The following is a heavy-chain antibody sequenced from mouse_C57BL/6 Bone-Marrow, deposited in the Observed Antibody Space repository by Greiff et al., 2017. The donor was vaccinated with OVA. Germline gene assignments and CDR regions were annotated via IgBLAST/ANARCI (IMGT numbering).Heavy chain of an antibody. V-gene: IGHV1-59*01. CDR1: GYTFTSYW. D-gene: IGHD1-1*01. J-gene: IGHJ3*01. CDR3: ARAYYYGSRWFAY. Sequence: QVQLQQPGAELVRPGTSVKLSCKASGYTFTSYWMHWVKQRPGQGLEWIGVIDPSDSYTNYNQKFKGKATLTVDTSSSTAYMQLSSLTSEDSAVYYCARAYYYGSRWFAYWGQGTLVTVSA. CDR2: IDPSDSYT.